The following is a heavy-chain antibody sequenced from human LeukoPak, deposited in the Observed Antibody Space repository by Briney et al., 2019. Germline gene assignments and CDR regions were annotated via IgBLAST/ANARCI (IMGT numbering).Heavy chain of an antibody. CDR2: INPSGGST. CDR3: ARDSDPVVVVAATSLSCPDY. D-gene: IGHD2-15*01. Sequence: GASVKVSCKASGYTFTSYYMHWVRQAPGQGLEWMGIINPSGGSTSYAQKFQGRVTMTRDTSTSTVYMELSSLRSEDTAVYYCARDSDPVVVVAATSLSCPDYWGQGTLVTVSS. CDR1: GYTFTSYY. J-gene: IGHJ4*02. V-gene: IGHV1-46*01.